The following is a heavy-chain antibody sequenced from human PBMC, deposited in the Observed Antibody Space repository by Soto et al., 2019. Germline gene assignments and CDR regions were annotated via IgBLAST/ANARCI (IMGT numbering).Heavy chain of an antibody. Sequence: RGESLKISCKGSGYSFTSYWISWVRQMPGKGLEWMGRIDPSDSYTSYSPSFEGHVTISADKSISTAYLQWSSLRASDTAMYYCVRRGTVTSDAFDIWGQGTMVTVSS. V-gene: IGHV5-10-1*01. CDR2: IDPSDSYT. CDR1: GYSFTSYW. D-gene: IGHD4-17*01. CDR3: VRRGTVTSDAFDI. J-gene: IGHJ3*02.